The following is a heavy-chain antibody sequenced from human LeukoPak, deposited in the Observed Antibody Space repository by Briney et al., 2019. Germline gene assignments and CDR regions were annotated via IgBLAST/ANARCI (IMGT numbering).Heavy chain of an antibody. CDR1: GYTFISYY. D-gene: IGHD2-2*03. CDR3: ARGVDIVVVPAAIHP. CDR2: INPSGGST. Sequence: ASVKVSCTASGYTFISYYMHWVRQAPGQGLEWMGIINPSGGSTSYAQKFQGRVTMTRDTSTSTVYMELSSLRSEDTAVYYCARGVDIVVVPAAIHPWGQGTLVSVSS. J-gene: IGHJ5*02. V-gene: IGHV1-46*03.